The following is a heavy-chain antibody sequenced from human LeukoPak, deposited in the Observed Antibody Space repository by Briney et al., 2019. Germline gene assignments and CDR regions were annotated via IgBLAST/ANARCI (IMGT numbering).Heavy chain of an antibody. J-gene: IGHJ6*03. CDR3: ARFGSASAIYYYYMDV. V-gene: IGHV3-21*01. CDR2: ISSSSSYI. CDR1: GFTFSSYS. D-gene: IGHD3-10*01. Sequence: GGSLRLSCAASGFTFSSYSMNWVRQAPGKGLEWVSSISSSSSYIYHADSVKGRFTISRDNAKNSLYLQMNSLRAEDTAVYYCARFGSASAIYYYYMDVWGKGTTVTVSS.